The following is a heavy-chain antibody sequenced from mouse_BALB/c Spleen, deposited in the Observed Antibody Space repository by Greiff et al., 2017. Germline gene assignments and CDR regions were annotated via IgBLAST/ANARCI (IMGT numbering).Heavy chain of an antibody. CDR1: GYAFTNYL. J-gene: IGHJ4*01. V-gene: IGHV1-54*01. CDR3: ARDGNYDYYAMDY. CDR2: INPGSGGT. Sequence: VQRVESGAELVRPGTSVKVSCKASGYAFTNYLIEWVKQRPGQGLEWIGVINPGSGGTNYNEKFKGKATLTADKSSSTAYMQLSSLTSDDSAVYFCARDGNYDYYAMDYWGQGTSVTVSS. D-gene: IGHD2-1*01.